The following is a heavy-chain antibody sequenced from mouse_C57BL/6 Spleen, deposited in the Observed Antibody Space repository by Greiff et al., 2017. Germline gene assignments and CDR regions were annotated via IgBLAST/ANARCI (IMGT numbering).Heavy chain of an antibody. J-gene: IGHJ2*01. CDR1: GYTFTNYW. Sequence: VQLQPSGAELVRPGTSVKMSCKASGYTFTNYWIGWAKQRPGHGLEWIGDIYPGGGYTNYNEKFKGKATLTADKSSSTAYMQFSSLTSEDSAIYYCARSTTVVAGDYWGQGTTLTVSS. D-gene: IGHD1-1*01. CDR2: IYPGGGYT. V-gene: IGHV1-63*01. CDR3: ARSTTVVAGDY.